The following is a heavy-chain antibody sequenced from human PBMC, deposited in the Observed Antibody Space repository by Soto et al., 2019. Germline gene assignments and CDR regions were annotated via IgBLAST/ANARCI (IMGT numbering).Heavy chain of an antibody. Sequence: GASVKVSCKASGYTFTGYYMHWVRQAPGQGLEWMGWINPNSGGTNYAQKFQGWVTMTRDTSISTAYMELSRLRSDDTAVYYCARGGEYSSSSGYYYYGMDVWGQGTTVTVSS. CDR2: INPNSGGT. CDR3: ARGGEYSSSSGYYYYGMDV. CDR1: GYTFTGYY. D-gene: IGHD6-6*01. V-gene: IGHV1-2*04. J-gene: IGHJ6*02.